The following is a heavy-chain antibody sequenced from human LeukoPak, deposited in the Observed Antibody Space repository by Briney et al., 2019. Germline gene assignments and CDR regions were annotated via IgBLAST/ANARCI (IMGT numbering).Heavy chain of an antibody. CDR1: GGSISSYY. CDR3: ARATMVRGVSSYFDY. Sequence: SETLSLTCTVSGGSISSYYWSWIRQPPGKGLEWIGYIYYSGSTNYNPSLKSRVTISVDTSKNQFSLKLSSVTAADTAVYYCARATMVRGVSSYFDYWGQGTLVTVSS. V-gene: IGHV4-59*01. D-gene: IGHD3-10*01. J-gene: IGHJ4*02. CDR2: IYYSGST.